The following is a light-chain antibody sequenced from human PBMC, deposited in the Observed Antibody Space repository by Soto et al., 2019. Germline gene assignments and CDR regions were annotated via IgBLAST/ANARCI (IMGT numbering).Light chain of an antibody. Sequence: DIQMTQSPSTLSASVGDTVTITCRASQTISNWLAWYQQKPGKAPKVLIYDASTLESGVQSRFRGSGSGTDFTFTISRLQPEDIATYYCKQYENLPTFGQGTRLEIK. CDR2: DAS. J-gene: IGKJ5*01. V-gene: IGKV1-5*01. CDR1: QTISNW. CDR3: KQYENLPT.